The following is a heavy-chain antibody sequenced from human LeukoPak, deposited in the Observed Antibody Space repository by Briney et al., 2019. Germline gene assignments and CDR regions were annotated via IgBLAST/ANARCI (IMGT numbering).Heavy chain of an antibody. V-gene: IGHV3-23*01. D-gene: IGHD6-19*01. Sequence: PGGSLRLSCAASGFTFSSYAMNWVRQAPGKGLEWVSTIGGDGGATHYADSVKGRFTISRANSKNTLFLQMNSLRAEDTAVYYCAKSGSRDWDYFDYSGQGTLVTASS. CDR3: AKSGSRDWDYFDY. J-gene: IGHJ4*02. CDR1: GFTFSSYA. CDR2: IGGDGGAT.